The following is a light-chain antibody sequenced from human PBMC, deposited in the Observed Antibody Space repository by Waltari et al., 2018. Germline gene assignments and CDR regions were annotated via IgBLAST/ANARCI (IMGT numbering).Light chain of an antibody. CDR2: EVS. CDR1: RSDVGGYNY. J-gene: IGLJ1*01. Sequence: QSPLTQPASVSGSPGQSITISCTGTRSDVGGYNYVSWYQQHPGKAPKLMIYEVSNRPSGVSNRFSGSKSGNTASLTISGLQAEDEADYYCSSYTSSSPYVFGTGTKVTVL. V-gene: IGLV2-14*01. CDR3: SSYTSSSPYV.